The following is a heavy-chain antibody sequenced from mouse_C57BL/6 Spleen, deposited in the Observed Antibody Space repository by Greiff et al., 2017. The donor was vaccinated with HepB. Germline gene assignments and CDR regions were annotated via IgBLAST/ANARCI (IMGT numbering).Heavy chain of an antibody. Sequence: QVHVKQSGAELVRPGTSVKVSCKASGYAFTNYLIEWVKQRPGQGLEWIGVINPGSGGTNYNEKFKGKATLTADKSSSTAYMQLSSLTSEDSAVYFCARTTVVAGGAMDYWGQGTSVTVSS. CDR3: ARTTVVAGGAMDY. CDR2: INPGSGGT. D-gene: IGHD1-1*01. CDR1: GYAFTNYL. V-gene: IGHV1-54*01. J-gene: IGHJ4*01.